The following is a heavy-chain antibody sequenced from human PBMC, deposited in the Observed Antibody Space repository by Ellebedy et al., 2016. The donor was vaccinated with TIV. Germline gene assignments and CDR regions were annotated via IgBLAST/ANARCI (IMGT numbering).Heavy chain of an antibody. D-gene: IGHD1-7*01. J-gene: IGHJ5*02. CDR3: ARARGGLELRWFDP. V-gene: IGHV1-18*04. Sequence: ASVKVSXXASGYTFTSYGISWVRQAPGQGLEWMGWISAYNGNTNYAQKLQGRVTMTTDTSTSTAYMELRSLRSDDTAVYYCARARGGLELRWFDPWGQGTLVTVSS. CDR1: GYTFTSYG. CDR2: ISAYNGNT.